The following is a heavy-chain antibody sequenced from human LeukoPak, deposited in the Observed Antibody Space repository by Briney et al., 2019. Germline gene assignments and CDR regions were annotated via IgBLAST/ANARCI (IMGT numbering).Heavy chain of an antibody. V-gene: IGHV4-59*08. D-gene: IGHD3-10*01. Sequence: SETLSLTCTVSGGSISSYYWSWIRQPPGKGLECIGYIYYSGSTNYNPSLKRRVTISVDTSKNQFSLKLSSVTAADTAVYYCARHGLSGGMDVWGQGTTVTVSS. J-gene: IGHJ6*02. CDR3: ARHGLSGGMDV. CDR2: IYYSGST. CDR1: GGSISSYY.